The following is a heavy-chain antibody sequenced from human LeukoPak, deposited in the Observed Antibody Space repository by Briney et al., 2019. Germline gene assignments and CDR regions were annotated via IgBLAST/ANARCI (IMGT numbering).Heavy chain of an antibody. CDR3: ARATEGGDYYDSSGLSFDI. CDR1: GGSISRSSYY. Sequence: SETLSLTCTVSGGSISRSSYYWGWIRQPPGKGLEWIGSIYNSGSTYYNPSLTSRVTISVDTSKNQCSLKLSSVTAADTAVYYCARATEGGDYYDSSGLSFDIWGQGTMVTVSS. V-gene: IGHV4-39*01. CDR2: IYNSGST. D-gene: IGHD3-22*01. J-gene: IGHJ3*02.